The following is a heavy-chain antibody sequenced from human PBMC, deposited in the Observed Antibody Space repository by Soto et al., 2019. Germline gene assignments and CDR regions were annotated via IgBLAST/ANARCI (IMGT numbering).Heavy chain of an antibody. D-gene: IGHD2-2*02. J-gene: IGHJ2*01. V-gene: IGHV3-33*01. CDR1: AFTFSSYG. CDR2: TWYDGSDK. Sequence: PGGSLRLSCAASAFTFSSYGMHWVRQAPGKGLEWVSVTWYDGSDKQYADSVKGRFTISRDNSKNTLYLQMNSLRAEDTAVYYCARSLVHCSTTTCYKKWNFDLWGRGTQVTVSS. CDR3: ARSLVHCSTTTCYKKWNFDL.